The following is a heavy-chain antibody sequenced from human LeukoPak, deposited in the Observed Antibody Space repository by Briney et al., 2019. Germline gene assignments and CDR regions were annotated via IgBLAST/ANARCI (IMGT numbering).Heavy chain of an antibody. CDR1: GFTFGDYA. J-gene: IGHJ6*03. CDR3: TRGPKPYYYDSSGYYYYYYYMDV. CDR2: IRSKAYGGTT. D-gene: IGHD3-22*01. Sequence: GGSLRLSCTASGFTFGDYAMSWVRQAPGKGLEWVGFIRSKAYGGTTEYAASVKGRFTISRDDSKSIAYLQMSGLKTEDTAVYYCTRGPKPYYYDSSGYYYYYYYMDVWGKGTTVTVSS. V-gene: IGHV3-49*04.